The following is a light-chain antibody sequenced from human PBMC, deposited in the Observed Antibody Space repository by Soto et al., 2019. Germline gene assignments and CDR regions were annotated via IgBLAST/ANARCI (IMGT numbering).Light chain of an antibody. Sequence: DIQITQSPSTLSASVGERVTITCRASQSISSWLAWYQQKPGKAPKLLIYKASSLESGVPARFSGSGSGTEFTLTISSLQSDDFATYYCQQYASHSCTFAQGTKVDI. CDR2: KAS. J-gene: IGKJ1*01. V-gene: IGKV1-5*03. CDR3: QQYASHSCT. CDR1: QSISSW.